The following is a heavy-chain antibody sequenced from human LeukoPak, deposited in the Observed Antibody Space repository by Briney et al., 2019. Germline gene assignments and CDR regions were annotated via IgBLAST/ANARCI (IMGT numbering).Heavy chain of an antibody. CDR1: GFTFSSYG. V-gene: IGHV3-30*02. CDR2: IRYDGSNK. CDR3: AKVLYRQTYAMDV. D-gene: IGHD3-16*01. J-gene: IGHJ6*02. Sequence: GGSLRLSCAASGFTFSSYGMHWVRQAPGKGLEWVAFIRYDGSNKYYADSVKGRFTISRDNSKNTLYLQMNSLRAEDTAVYYCAKVLYRQTYAMDVWGQGTTVTVSS.